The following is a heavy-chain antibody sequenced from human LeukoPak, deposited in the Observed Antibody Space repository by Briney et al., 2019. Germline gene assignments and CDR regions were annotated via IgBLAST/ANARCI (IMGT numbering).Heavy chain of an antibody. Sequence: TSETLSLTCTVSGGSISSYYWSWIRQPAGKGLEWIGRIYTSGSTNYNPSLKSRVTMSVDTSKNQFSLKLSSVTAADTAVYYCGRGSYFRGNADYWGQGTLVTVSS. CDR1: GGSISSYY. D-gene: IGHD1-26*01. CDR2: IYTSGST. J-gene: IGHJ4*02. CDR3: GRGSYFRGNADY. V-gene: IGHV4-4*07.